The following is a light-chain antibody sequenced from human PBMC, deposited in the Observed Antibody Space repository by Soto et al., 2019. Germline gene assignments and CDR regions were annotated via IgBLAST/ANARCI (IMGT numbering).Light chain of an antibody. V-gene: IGLV7-46*01. CDR3: LLSYNAARV. Sequence: QAVVTQEPSLTVSPGGTVTLTCGSSSGAVTSNHHPYWFQQKAGQAPRTLIYDTSNKHSWTPDRFSGSLLGDKAALTLSGAQPEDEAQYYCLLSYNAARVFGGGTKLTVL. CDR1: SGAVTSNHH. J-gene: IGLJ2*01. CDR2: DTS.